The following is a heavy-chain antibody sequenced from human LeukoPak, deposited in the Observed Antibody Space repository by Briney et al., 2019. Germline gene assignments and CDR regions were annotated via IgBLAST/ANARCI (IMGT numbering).Heavy chain of an antibody. D-gene: IGHD6-19*01. CDR1: GYTFTTYY. CDR2: INPSGGST. V-gene: IGHV1-46*01. J-gene: IGHJ4*02. CDR3: ARSQWLHY. Sequence: ASVQVSCKASGYTFTTYYIHWVRQAPGQGLEWMGIINPSGGSTSHAQKFQGRVTMTRDTSTSTVYMELSSLRSEDTAICYCARSQWLHYWGQGTLVTVSS.